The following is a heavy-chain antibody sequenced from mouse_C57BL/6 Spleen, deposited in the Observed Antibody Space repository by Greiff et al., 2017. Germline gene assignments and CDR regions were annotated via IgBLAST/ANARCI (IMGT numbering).Heavy chain of an antibody. CDR1: GYTFTSYW. CDR3: ARGGANWAY. Sequence: QVQLQQPGAELVKPGASVKLSCKASGYTFTSYWMQWVKQRPGQGLEWIGEIDPSDSYTNYNQKFKGKATLTVDTSSSTAYMQLSSLTSEDSAVYYCARGGANWAYWGQGTTLTVSS. D-gene: IGHD4-1*01. CDR2: IDPSDSYT. J-gene: IGHJ2*01. V-gene: IGHV1-50*01.